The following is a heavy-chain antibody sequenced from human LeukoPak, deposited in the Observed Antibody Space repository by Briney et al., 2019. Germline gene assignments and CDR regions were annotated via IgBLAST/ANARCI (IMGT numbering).Heavy chain of an antibody. CDR2: IIPIFGTA. J-gene: IGHJ5*02. CDR1: GGTFSSYA. D-gene: IGHD2-2*01. CDR3: ASGVVVPASRGNWFDP. Sequence: SVKVSCKASGGTFSSYAISWVRQAPGQGLEWMGRIIPIFGTANYAQKFQGRVTITADKSTSTAYMELSSLRSEDTAVYYCASGVVVPASRGNWFDPWGQGTLVTVSS. V-gene: IGHV1-69*06.